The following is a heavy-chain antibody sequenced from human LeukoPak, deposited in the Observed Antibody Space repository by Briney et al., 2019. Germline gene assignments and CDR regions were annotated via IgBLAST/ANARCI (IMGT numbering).Heavy chain of an antibody. D-gene: IGHD6-13*01. CDR3: ARRVGYSSSWYWDWFDP. CDR1: GGSISSYY. V-gene: IGHV4-39*07. CDR2: IYYSGST. J-gene: IGHJ5*02. Sequence: SETLSLTCTVSGGSISSYYWGWIRQPPGKGLEWIGSIYYSGSTYYNPSLKSRVTISVDTSKNQFSLKLSSVTAADTAVYYCARRVGYSSSWYWDWFDPWGQGTLVTVSS.